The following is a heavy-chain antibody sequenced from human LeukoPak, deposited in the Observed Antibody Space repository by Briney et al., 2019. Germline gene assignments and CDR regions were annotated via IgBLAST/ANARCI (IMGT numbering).Heavy chain of an antibody. CDR2: IYTSGST. D-gene: IGHD1-26*01. CDR1: GVSISIGSYH. Sequence: PSXTLSLTCTVPGVSISIGSYHWGWIRQPAGKGLEWIVRIYTSGSTKYNSSLESRVTILVEPAKNQFSLKLSSVTAADTAVYYCVGGGTYPDAFDVWGRGTMVTVSS. V-gene: IGHV4-61*02. CDR3: VGGGTYPDAFDV. J-gene: IGHJ3*01.